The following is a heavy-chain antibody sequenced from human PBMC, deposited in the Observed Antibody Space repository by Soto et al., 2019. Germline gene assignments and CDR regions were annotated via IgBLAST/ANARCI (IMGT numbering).Heavy chain of an antibody. D-gene: IGHD2-21*02. CDR3: ATKVRVTNYLYYGMDV. J-gene: IGHJ6*02. Sequence: QVQLVESGGGVVQPGRALRLSCAASGFSFNTSGMHWVRQAPGKGLEWVAVIAFDGSQEFYGDSVRGRFTISRDNSKNTLFLQMKSLTPEDTALYYCATKVRVTNYLYYGMDVWGQGTTVTVSS. V-gene: IGHV3-30*03. CDR1: GFSFNTSG. CDR2: IAFDGSQE.